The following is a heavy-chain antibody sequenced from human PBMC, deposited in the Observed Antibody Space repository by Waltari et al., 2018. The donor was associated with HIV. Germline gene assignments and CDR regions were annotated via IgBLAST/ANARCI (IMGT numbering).Heavy chain of an antibody. D-gene: IGHD6-13*01. CDR3: ARGLTRIAPPENNWFDP. J-gene: IGHJ5*02. CDR2: IYYSGST. V-gene: IGHV4-59*01. Sequence: QVQLQESGPGLVKPSETLSLTCTVSGGSISSYYWSWIRQPPGKGLEWIGYIYYSGSTNYNPSLKSRVTISVDTSKNQFSLKLSSVTAADTAVYYCARGLTRIAPPENNWFDPWGQGTLVTVSS. CDR1: GGSISSYY.